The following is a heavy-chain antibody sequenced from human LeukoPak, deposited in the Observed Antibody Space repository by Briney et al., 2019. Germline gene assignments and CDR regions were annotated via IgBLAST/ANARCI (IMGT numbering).Heavy chain of an antibody. J-gene: IGHJ4*02. CDR3: VRSRFTTSSFDY. V-gene: IGHV3-74*03. Sequence: GGSLRLSCSASGFTFSSSWMQWVRQAPGQGLVWVSRINSDESVTTYTNSVKGRFTISRDNAKNTLYLQINSLRAEDTAMYYCVRSRFTTSSFDYWGQGTLVTVSS. D-gene: IGHD2-2*01. CDR1: GFTFSSSW. CDR2: INSDESVT.